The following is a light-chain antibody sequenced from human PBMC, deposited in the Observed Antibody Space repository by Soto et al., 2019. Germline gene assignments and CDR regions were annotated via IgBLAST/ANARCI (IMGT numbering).Light chain of an antibody. CDR1: ESVSSN. Sequence: EIMMTQAPATLSVFPGERATLFCRASESVSSNLAWYQPKPGQAPRLLIYGASTRATGIPARFSGSGSGTEFTLSISRLEPEDFAVYYCQQYVMPPFTFGRGTKGDIK. CDR3: QQYVMPPFT. V-gene: IGKV3-15*01. CDR2: GAS. J-gene: IGKJ2*01.